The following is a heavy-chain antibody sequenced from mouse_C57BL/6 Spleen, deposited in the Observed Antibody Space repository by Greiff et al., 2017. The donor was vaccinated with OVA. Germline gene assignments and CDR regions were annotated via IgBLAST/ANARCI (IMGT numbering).Heavy chain of an antibody. Sequence: VQLVESGGGLVKPGGSLKLSCAASGFTFSSYAMSWVRQTPEKRLEWVATISDGGSYTYYPDNVKGRFTISRDNAKNNLYLQMSHLKSEDTAMYYCARAQLVDFDYWGKGATLTVAS. J-gene: IGHJ2*01. CDR3: ARAQLVDFDY. CDR2: ISDGGSYT. D-gene: IGHD4-1*02. CDR1: GFTFSSYA. V-gene: IGHV5-4*01.